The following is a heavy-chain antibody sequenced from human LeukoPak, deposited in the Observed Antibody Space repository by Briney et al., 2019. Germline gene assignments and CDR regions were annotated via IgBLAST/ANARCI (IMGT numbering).Heavy chain of an antibody. Sequence: GGSLRLSCAASGFTFSSYGMHWVRQAPGKGLEWVAFIRYDGSNKYYADSVKGRFTISRDNTKNTLYLQMNSLRAEDTAVYYCAKDTTPPKAGFDPWGQGTLVTVSS. CDR2: IRYDGSNK. D-gene: IGHD1-14*01. J-gene: IGHJ5*02. V-gene: IGHV3-30*02. CDR3: AKDTTPPKAGFDP. CDR1: GFTFSSYG.